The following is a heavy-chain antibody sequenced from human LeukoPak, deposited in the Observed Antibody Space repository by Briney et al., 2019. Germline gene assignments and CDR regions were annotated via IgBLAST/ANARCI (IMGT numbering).Heavy chain of an antibody. CDR1: GFSSTNYW. CDR3: VSQEVVPH. D-gene: IGHD2-15*01. V-gene: IGHV3-7*02. J-gene: IGHJ4*02. CDR2: VKEDGTTK. Sequence: PRGSLRLSCAASGFSSTNYWMSWVSQAPRKGLEWVANVKEDGTTKQYVDSVKGRFTISRDNAKNSLYLQMDSLRAEDTAVYYCVSQEVVPHWGQGTLVSVSS.